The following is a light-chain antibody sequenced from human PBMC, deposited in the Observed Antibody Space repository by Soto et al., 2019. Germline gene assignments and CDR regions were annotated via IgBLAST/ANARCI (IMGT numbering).Light chain of an antibody. Sequence: DIQWTQSPAFLSASVGDRVTITCRASQGISSYLAWYQQKPGKAPKLLIYDASSLESGVPSRFSGSGSGTEFTLTISSLQPDDFATYYCQQYDSYSPWAFGQGTKVDIK. V-gene: IGKV1-5*01. CDR3: QQYDSYSPWA. CDR2: DAS. J-gene: IGKJ1*01. CDR1: QGISSY.